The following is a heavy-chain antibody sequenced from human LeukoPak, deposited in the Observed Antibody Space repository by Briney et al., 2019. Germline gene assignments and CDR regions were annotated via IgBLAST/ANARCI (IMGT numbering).Heavy chain of an antibody. V-gene: IGHV3-21*01. J-gene: IGHJ4*02. CDR3: ARGASRADY. CDR1: GFTFRIYN. CDR2: ISGSSSYI. Sequence: GGSLRLSCAASGFTFRIYNMNGVRQAPGKRPEWVSSISGSSSYIYYADSVKGRFTISRDNAKNSLYLQMNSLRAEDTALYYCARGASRADYWGQGTLVTVSS.